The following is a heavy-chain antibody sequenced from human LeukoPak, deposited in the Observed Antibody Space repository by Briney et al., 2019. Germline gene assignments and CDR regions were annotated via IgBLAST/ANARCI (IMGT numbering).Heavy chain of an antibody. CDR2: IYYSGST. J-gene: IGHJ4*02. CDR3: ARPVGATKSYFDY. D-gene: IGHD1-26*01. CDR1: DGSISSYY. Sequence: PSETLSLTCTVSDGSISSYYWSWIRQPPGKGLEWIGYIYYSGSTNYNPSLKSRVTISVDTSKNQFSLKLSSVTAADTAVYYCARPVGATKSYFDYWGQGTLVTVSS. V-gene: IGHV4-59*08.